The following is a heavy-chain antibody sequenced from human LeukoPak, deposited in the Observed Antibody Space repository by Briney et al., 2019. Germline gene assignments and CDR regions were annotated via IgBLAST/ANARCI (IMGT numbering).Heavy chain of an antibody. CDR2: ISYDGSNK. Sequence: QPGGSLRLSCAASGFTFSSYAMHWVRQAPGKGLEWVAVISYDGSNKYYADSVKGRFTISRDNAKNTLFLQMNSLRAEDTAVYYCARRGTGHGMDVWGQGTTVIVSS. CDR3: ARRGTGHGMDV. D-gene: IGHD1-1*01. V-gene: IGHV3-30-3*01. CDR1: GFTFSSYA. J-gene: IGHJ6*02.